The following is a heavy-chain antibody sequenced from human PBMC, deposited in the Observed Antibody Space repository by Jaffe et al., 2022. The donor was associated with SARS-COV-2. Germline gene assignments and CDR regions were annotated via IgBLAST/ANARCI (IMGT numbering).Heavy chain of an antibody. CDR3: AKHIYYGGNYYYYGMDV. CDR1: GFTFSSYA. J-gene: IGHJ6*02. Sequence: EVQLLESGGGLVQPGGSLRLSCAASGFTFSSYAMSWVRQAPGKGLEWVSAISGSGGSTYYADSVKGRFTISRDNSKNTLYLQMNSLRAEDTAVYYCAKHIYYGGNYYYYGMDVWGQGTTVTVSS. CDR2: ISGSGGST. V-gene: IGHV3-23*01. D-gene: IGHD2-15*01.